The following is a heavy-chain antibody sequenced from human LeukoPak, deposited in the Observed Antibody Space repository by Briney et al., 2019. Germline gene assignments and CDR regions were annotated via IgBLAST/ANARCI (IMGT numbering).Heavy chain of an antibody. CDR3: ARDIVVVPAAIVYYYGMDV. V-gene: IGHV3-7*01. J-gene: IGHJ6*02. CDR1: GXXXXSYX. D-gene: IGHD2-2*02. Sequence: GGSLRLSCAASGXXXXSYXXSWVRXAXXXXXXXXXXXXXXGSEKYYVDSAKGRFTISRDNAKNSLYLQMNSLRAEDTAVYYCARDIVVVPAAIVYYYGMDVWGQGTTVTVSS. CDR2: XXXXGSEK.